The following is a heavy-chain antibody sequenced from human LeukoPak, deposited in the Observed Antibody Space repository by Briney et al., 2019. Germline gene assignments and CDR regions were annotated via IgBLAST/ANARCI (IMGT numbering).Heavy chain of an antibody. D-gene: IGHD6-13*01. CDR2: IYYSGST. J-gene: IGHJ4*02. Sequence: SETLSLTCTVSGGSIRSYYWSWIRQPPGKGLEWIGYIYYSGSTNYNPSLKSRVTISVDTSKNQFSLKLSSVTAADTAVYYCARGGQQLVKPLYWGQGTLVTVSS. CDR1: GGSIRSYY. CDR3: ARGGQQLVKPLY. V-gene: IGHV4-59*01.